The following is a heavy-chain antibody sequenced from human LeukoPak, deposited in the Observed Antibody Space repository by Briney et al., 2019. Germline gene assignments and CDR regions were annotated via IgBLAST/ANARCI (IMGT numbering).Heavy chain of an antibody. V-gene: IGHV3-30*18. CDR2: ISYDGSKI. D-gene: IGHD3-9*01. Sequence: GSSLRLSCAASGFGFSSYGMHWVRQAPGKGREWVAVISYDGSKIYYSDSVKGRFTISRDNSRNTVHLQMNSLRAEDTAVYYCAKDSFVRDIYRFFDWSFDGWGQGTLVTVSS. CDR3: AKDSFVRDIYRFFDWSFDG. CDR1: GFGFSSYG. J-gene: IGHJ4*02.